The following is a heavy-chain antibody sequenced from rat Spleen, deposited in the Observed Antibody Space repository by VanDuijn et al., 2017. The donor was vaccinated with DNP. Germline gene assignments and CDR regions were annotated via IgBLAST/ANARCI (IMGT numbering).Heavy chain of an antibody. V-gene: IGHV5-25*01. CDR2: ISPSGGRT. D-gene: IGHD1-11*01. Sequence: EVQLVESGGGLVQPGRSLKLSCAASGFTFSNYDMAWVRQAPTKGLEWVASISPSGGRTYYRDSVKGRFTVSRDNAKSTLYLQMDSLRSEDTATYYCARQGRGYEGFDYWGQGVMVTVSS. CDR1: GFTFSNYD. J-gene: IGHJ2*01. CDR3: ARQGRGYEGFDY.